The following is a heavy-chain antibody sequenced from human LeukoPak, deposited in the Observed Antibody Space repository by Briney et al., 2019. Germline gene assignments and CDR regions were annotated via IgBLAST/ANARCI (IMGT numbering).Heavy chain of an antibody. J-gene: IGHJ4*02. CDR1: GGSLSGYY. Sequence: SETLSLTCAVYGGSLSGYYWSWIRQPPGKGLEWIGEINHSGSTNYNPPLKSRVTISVDTSKNQFSLKLSSVTAADTAVYYCARASNYHYDSSGYYLFDYWGQGTLVTVSS. CDR3: ARASNYHYDSSGYYLFDY. V-gene: IGHV4-34*01. D-gene: IGHD3-22*01. CDR2: INHSGST.